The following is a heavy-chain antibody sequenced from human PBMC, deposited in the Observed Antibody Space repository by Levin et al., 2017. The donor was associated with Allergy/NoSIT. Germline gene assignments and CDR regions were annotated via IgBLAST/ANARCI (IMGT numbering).Heavy chain of an antibody. V-gene: IGHV3-30*18. CDR1: GFTFSSYG. D-gene: IGHD3-10*01. CDR2: ISYDGSNK. J-gene: IGHJ4*02. Sequence: PGGSLRLSCAASGFTFSSYGMHWVRQAPGKGLEWVAVISYDGSNKYYADSVKGRFTISRDNSKNTLYLQMNSLRAEDTAVYYCAKSTGVRITMVRGHIDYWGQGTLVTVSS. CDR3: AKSTGVRITMVRGHIDY.